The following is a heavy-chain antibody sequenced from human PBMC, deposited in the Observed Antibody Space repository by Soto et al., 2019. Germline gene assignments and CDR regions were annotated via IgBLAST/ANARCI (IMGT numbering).Heavy chain of an antibody. Sequence: SETLSLTCTVSGGSISSYYWSWIRQPPGKGLEWIGYIYYSGSTNYNPSLKSRVTISVDTSKNQFSLKLSSVTAADTAMYYCARESKSGRGFDIWGQGTMVTVSS. CDR1: GGSISSYY. CDR2: IYYSGST. V-gene: IGHV4-59*01. CDR3: ARESKSGRGFDI. J-gene: IGHJ3*02. D-gene: IGHD3-10*01.